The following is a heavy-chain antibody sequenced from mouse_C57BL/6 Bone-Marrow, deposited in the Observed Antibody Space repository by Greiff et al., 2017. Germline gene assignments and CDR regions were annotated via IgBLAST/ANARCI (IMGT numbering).Heavy chain of an antibody. V-gene: IGHV1-85*01. D-gene: IGHD2-1*01. CDR2: IYPRDGST. J-gene: IGHJ4*01. CDR3: ARQAGNYVRGAMDY. CDR1: GYTFTSYD. Sequence: VMLVESGPELVKPGASVKLSCKASGYTFTSYDINWVKQRPGQGLEWIGWIYPRDGSTKYNEKFKGKATLTVDTSSSTAYMELHSLTSEDSAVYFCARQAGNYVRGAMDYWGQGTSVTVSS.